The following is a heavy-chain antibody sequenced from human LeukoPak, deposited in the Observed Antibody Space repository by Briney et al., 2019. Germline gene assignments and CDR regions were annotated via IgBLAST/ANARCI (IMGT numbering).Heavy chain of an antibody. J-gene: IGHJ4*02. CDR3: ARGPPRYASY. D-gene: IGHD2-21*01. CDR2: IDHSGNT. Sequence: PSQTLSLTCAVSGYSISNGYYWGWIRQPPGKGLEWIGSIDHSGNTFYNPSLKSRVTISVDTSKNQFSLKLTAVTAADTAIYCCARGPPRYASYWDQGTLVTVSS. V-gene: IGHV4-38-2*01. CDR1: GYSISNGYY.